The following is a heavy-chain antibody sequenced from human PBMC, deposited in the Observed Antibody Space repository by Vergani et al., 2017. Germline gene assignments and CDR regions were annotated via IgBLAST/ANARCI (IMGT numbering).Heavy chain of an antibody. V-gene: IGHV3-30*02. J-gene: IGHJ5*02. CDR3: ARDLAAAGMRNWFDP. CDR1: GFTFSSYG. CDR2: IRYDGSNK. Sequence: QVQLVESGGGVVQPGGSLRLSCAASGFTFSSYGMHWVRQAPGKGLEWVAFIRYDGSNKYYADSVKGRFTISRDNSKNTLYLQMNSLRAEDTAVYYCARDLAAAGMRNWFDPWGQGTLVTVSS. D-gene: IGHD6-13*01.